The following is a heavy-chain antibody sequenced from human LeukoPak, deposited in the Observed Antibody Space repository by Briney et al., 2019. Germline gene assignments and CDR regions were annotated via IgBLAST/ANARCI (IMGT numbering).Heavy chain of an antibody. V-gene: IGHV4-34*01. CDR2: INHSGST. CDR1: GFTFSSYA. D-gene: IGHD6-13*01. Sequence: GSLRLSCAASGFTFSSYAMSWVRQAPGKGLEWIGEINHSGSTNYNPSLKSRVTISVDTSKNQFSLKLSSVTAADTAVYYCARTRLVGRQLVLDYWGQGTLVIVSS. CDR3: ARTRLVGRQLVLDY. J-gene: IGHJ4*02.